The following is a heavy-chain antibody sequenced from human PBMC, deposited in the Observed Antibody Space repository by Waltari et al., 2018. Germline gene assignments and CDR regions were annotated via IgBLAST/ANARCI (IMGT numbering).Heavy chain of an antibody. D-gene: IGHD3-16*02. Sequence: EVQLVESGGGLVKPGGSLRLSCAASGFTFSNAWMSWVRQAPGKGLEWVGRIKSKPDGGTTDYAAPVKGRFTISRDDSKNTLYLQMNSLKTEDTAVYYCTTGGIMITFGGVIGQFYNGRYYFDYWGQGTLVTVSS. CDR1: GFTFSNAW. J-gene: IGHJ4*02. V-gene: IGHV3-15*01. CDR2: IKSKPDGGTT. CDR3: TTGGIMITFGGVIGQFYNGRYYFDY.